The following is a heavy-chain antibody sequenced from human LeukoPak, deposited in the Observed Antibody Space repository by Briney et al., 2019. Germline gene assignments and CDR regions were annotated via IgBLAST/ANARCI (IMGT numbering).Heavy chain of an antibody. J-gene: IGHJ2*01. CDR1: GFTFSSYG. CDR2: ISYDGSNK. Sequence: GRSLRLSCAASGFTFSSYGMHRVRQAPGKGLEWVAIISYDGSNKYYADSVQGRFTISRDNSKNTLYLQMNSLRAEDTAVYYCAKDLGGGSGCYDLWGRGTLVTVSS. V-gene: IGHV3-30*18. D-gene: IGHD6-19*01. CDR3: AKDLGGGSGCYDL.